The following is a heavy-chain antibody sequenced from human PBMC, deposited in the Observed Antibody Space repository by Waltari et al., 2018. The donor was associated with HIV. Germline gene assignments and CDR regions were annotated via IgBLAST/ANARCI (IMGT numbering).Heavy chain of an antibody. D-gene: IGHD5-12*01. J-gene: IGHJ4*02. CDR3: ARGFVGRYSGHDYVWDY. CDR2: IYYSGST. V-gene: IGHV4-31*03. Sequence: QVQLQESGPGLVKPSQTLSLTCTVSGDSITSGNFYWTWIRQHPEKGLEWIGHIYYSGSTYSNPSLKTRIDISLDTSMNHFSLSLTSVTAADTAVYYCARGFVGRYSGHDYVWDYWGQGILVTVSS. CDR1: GDSITSGNFY.